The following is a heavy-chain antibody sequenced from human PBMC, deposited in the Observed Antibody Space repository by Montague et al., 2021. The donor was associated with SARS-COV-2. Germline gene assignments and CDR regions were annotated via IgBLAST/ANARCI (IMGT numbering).Heavy chain of an antibody. D-gene: IGHD2-8*02. J-gene: IGHJ4*02. CDR1: GYTFTSYG. V-gene: IGHV1-18*03. Sequence: SVKVSCKASGYTFTSYGITWVRQAPGQGLEWMGWISVYNGNTNYAQKFQGRVTMTIDTSTTTAYMELRSLRSDDMAVYYCARDADIVLVPAFITDYWSQGTLVTVSS. CDR2: ISVYNGNT. CDR3: ARDADIVLVPAFITDY.